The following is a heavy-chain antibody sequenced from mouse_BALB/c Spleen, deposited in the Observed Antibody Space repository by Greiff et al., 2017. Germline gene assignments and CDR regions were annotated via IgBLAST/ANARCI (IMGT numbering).Heavy chain of an antibody. Sequence: EVKVESGGDLVKPGGSLKLSCAASGFTFSSYGMSWVRQTPDKRLEWVATISSGGSYTYYPDSVKGRFTISRDNAKNTLYLQMSSLKSEDTAMYYCARLSQYGNSWFAYWGQGTLVTVSA. D-gene: IGHD2-10*02. V-gene: IGHV5-6*02. CDR3: ARLSQYGNSWFAY. CDR1: GFTFSSYG. J-gene: IGHJ3*01. CDR2: ISSGGSYT.